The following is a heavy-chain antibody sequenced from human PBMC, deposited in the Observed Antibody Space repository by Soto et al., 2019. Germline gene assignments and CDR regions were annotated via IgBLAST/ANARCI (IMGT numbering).Heavy chain of an antibody. J-gene: IGHJ4*02. CDR1: DDSIRSPYYF. D-gene: IGHD2-8*01. Sequence: LSHTCSVFDDSIRSPYYFRGRIRQPPGKGLEWIGYIYYSGGTYYDPSLKSRVTISVDTTKNQFSLKLSSVTAADTAVYYCARDRRSVYDYWGQGTLVTVS. CDR3: ARDRRSVYDY. CDR2: IYYSGGT. V-gene: IGHV4-61*05.